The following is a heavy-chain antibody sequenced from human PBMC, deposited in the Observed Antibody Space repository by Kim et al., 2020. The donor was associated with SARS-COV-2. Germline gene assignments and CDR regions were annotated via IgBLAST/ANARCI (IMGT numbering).Heavy chain of an antibody. D-gene: IGHD2-2*03. V-gene: IGHV1-69*13. Sequence: SVKVSCKASGGTFSSYAISWVRQAPGQGLEWMGGIIPIFGTANYAQKFQGRVTITADESTSTAYMELSSLRSEDTAVYYCARDLGYCSSTSCYPLGGMDVWGQGTTVTVSS. CDR1: GGTFSSYA. CDR3: ARDLGYCSSTSCYPLGGMDV. J-gene: IGHJ6*02. CDR2: IIPIFGTA.